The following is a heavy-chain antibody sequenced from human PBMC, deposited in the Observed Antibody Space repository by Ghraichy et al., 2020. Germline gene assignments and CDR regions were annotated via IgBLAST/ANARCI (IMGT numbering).Heavy chain of an antibody. CDR3: ARESRPQSMVRGAIDY. J-gene: IGHJ4*02. CDR2: IYYSGST. D-gene: IGHD3-10*01. Sequence: SETLSLTCTVSGGSISSYYWSWIRQPPGKGLEWIGYIYYSGSTNYNPSLKSRVTISVDTSKNQFSLKLSSVTAADTAVYYCARESRPQSMVRGAIDYWGQGTLVTVSS. CDR1: GGSISSYY. V-gene: IGHV4-59*01.